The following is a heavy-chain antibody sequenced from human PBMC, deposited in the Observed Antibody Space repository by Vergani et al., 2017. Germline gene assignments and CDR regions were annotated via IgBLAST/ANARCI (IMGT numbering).Heavy chain of an antibody. CDR3: AKAGSVTSGSLQYNFYMDV. J-gene: IGHJ6*03. V-gene: IGHV3-33*06. Sequence: QVQLVESGGGVVQPGRSLRLSCAASGFTFNQYGMHWVRQAPGKGLEWVAVTWYDGHNKQYADSVKGRFTISRDNSKNTLDLQMNSLRTQDTAVYYCAKAGSVTSGSLQYNFYMDVWGKGTTVTVS. CDR2: TWYDGHNK. CDR1: GFTFNQYG. D-gene: IGHD3-10*01.